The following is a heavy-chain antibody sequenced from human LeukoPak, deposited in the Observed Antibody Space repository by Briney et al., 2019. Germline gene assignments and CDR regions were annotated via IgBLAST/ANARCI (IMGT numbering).Heavy chain of an antibody. J-gene: IGHJ4*02. CDR3: ARGEYSSGYPQVDY. V-gene: IGHV3-30-3*01. CDR1: EFTFSSYA. CDR2: ISYDGSSK. Sequence: GGSLRLSCAASEFTFSSYAMHWVRQAPGKGLEWVAVISYDGSSKYYADSVKGRFTISRDNSKNTLYLQMNSLRAEDTAVYYCARGEYSSGYPQVDYWGQGTLVTVSS. D-gene: IGHD3-22*01.